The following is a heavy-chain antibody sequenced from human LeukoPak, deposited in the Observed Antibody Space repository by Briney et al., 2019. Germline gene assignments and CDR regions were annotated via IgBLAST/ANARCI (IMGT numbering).Heavy chain of an antibody. Sequence: GGSLRLSCAASGFTFSGYYMSWLRQAPGKGLEWVAYIDGPGTDTVYVDSVKGRFTISRDNAKNSLYLQMNSLRAEDTAVYYCAREYYSDSSGSDYWGQGTLVTVSS. V-gene: IGHV3-11*05. J-gene: IGHJ4*02. CDR2: IDGPGTDT. CDR3: AREYYSDSSGSDY. CDR1: GFTFSGYY. D-gene: IGHD3-22*01.